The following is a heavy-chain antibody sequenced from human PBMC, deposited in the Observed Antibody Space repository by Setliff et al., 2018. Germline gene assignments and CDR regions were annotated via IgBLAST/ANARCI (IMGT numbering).Heavy chain of an antibody. D-gene: IGHD2-2*01. CDR3: ARGRMRGSCSGPSCTYDPFDI. V-gene: IGHV4-39*07. Sequence: ESGPTLVNPTQTLTLTCTFSGLSVSTSGVGVGWIRQPTGKGLEWIVSIYHSGSSYYNPSLRSRVTISVVTSKNQFSLILRSVTAADTAVYYCARGRMRGSCSGPSCTYDPFDIWGQGTPVTVSS. J-gene: IGHJ3*02. CDR1: GLSVSTSGV. CDR2: IYHSGSS.